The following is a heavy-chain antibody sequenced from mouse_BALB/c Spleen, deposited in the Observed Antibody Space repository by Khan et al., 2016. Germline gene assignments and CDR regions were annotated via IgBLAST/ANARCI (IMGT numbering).Heavy chain of an antibody. D-gene: IGHD2-12*01. Sequence: EVQLQESGPSLVKPSQTLFLTCSVTGDSITSGYWNWIRKFPGNKLEYMGYISYSGSTYYNPSLKSRISITRDTSKNQYYLQLNSVTTEDTATYYSARYYSHIYWYFDVWGAGTTVTVSS. V-gene: IGHV3-8*02. CDR1: GDSITSGY. CDR3: ARYYSHIYWYFDV. J-gene: IGHJ1*01. CDR2: ISYSGST.